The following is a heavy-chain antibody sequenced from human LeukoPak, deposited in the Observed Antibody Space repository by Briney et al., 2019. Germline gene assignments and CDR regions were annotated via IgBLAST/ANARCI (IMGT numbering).Heavy chain of an antibody. CDR3: AKDMSSGWYVGPRFDY. D-gene: IGHD6-19*01. J-gene: IGHJ4*02. CDR1: GFTFYDYA. Sequence: GGSLRLSCAASGFTFYDYAMHWVRQAPGKGLEWVSGISWNSGSIGYADSVKGRFTISRDNAKNSLYLQMNRLRAEDMALYYCAKDMSSGWYVGPRFDYWGQGTLVTVSS. V-gene: IGHV3-9*03. CDR2: ISWNSGSI.